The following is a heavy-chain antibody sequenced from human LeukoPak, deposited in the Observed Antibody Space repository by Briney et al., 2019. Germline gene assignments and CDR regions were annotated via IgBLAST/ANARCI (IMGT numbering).Heavy chain of an antibody. J-gene: IGHJ4*02. Sequence: ASVKVSCKASGYTFTGYYMHWVRQAPGQALEWMGWINPNSGGTNYAQKFQGRVTMTRDTSISTAYMELSRLRSDDTAVYYCARPNYDILTGYYAAPGYWGQGTLVTVSS. CDR2: INPNSGGT. V-gene: IGHV1-2*02. D-gene: IGHD3-9*01. CDR3: ARPNYDILTGYYAAPGY. CDR1: GYTFTGYY.